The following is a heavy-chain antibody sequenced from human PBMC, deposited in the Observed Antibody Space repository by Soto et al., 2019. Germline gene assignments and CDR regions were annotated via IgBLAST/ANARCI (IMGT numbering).Heavy chain of an antibody. Sequence: QVQLVQSGAEVKKPGASVKVSCKVSGDTLTELSIHWVRQAPGKGLEYMGGFDPEDGEAMYAQNFQGRVTMTEDTSTDTSYMELSSLTSEDTAVYYCAIACSGTYYGYLYPWGQGTLVTVSA. CDR3: AIACSGTYYGYLYP. D-gene: IGHD1-26*01. V-gene: IGHV1-24*01. J-gene: IGHJ5*02. CDR1: GDTLTELS. CDR2: FDPEDGEA.